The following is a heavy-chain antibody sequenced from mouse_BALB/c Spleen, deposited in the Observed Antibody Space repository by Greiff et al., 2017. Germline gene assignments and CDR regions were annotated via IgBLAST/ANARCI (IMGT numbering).Heavy chain of an antibody. CDR3: ARDSDYYGSSYVGFAY. V-gene: IGHV5-6-5*01. CDR2: ISSGGST. D-gene: IGHD1-1*01. J-gene: IGHJ3*01. CDR1: GFTFSSYA. Sequence: EVKLVESGGGLVKPGGSLKLSCAASGFTFSSYAVSWVRQTPEKRLEWVASISSGGSTYYPDSVKGRFTISRDNARNILYLQMSSLRSEDTAMYYCARDSDYYGSSYVGFAYWGQGTLVTVSA.